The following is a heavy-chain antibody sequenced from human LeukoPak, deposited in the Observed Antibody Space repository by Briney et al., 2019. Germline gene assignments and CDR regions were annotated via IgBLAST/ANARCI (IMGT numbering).Heavy chain of an antibody. D-gene: IGHD6-19*01. J-gene: IGHJ4*02. CDR1: GGSFSGYY. V-gene: IGHV4-34*01. CDR3: ARDPYSSGWYGELDY. Sequence: SETLSLTCAVYGGSFSGYYWSWIRQPPGKGLEWIGEINHSGSTNYNPSLKSRVTISVDTSKNQFSLKLSSVTAADTAVYYCARDPYSSGWYGELDYWGQGTLVTVSS. CDR2: INHSGST.